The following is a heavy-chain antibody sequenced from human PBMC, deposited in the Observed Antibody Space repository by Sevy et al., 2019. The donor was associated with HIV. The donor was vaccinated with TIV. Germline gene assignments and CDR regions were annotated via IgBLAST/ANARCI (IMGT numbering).Heavy chain of an antibody. J-gene: IGHJ1*01. D-gene: IGHD2-15*01. CDR3: ASEVQYCSGGSCYTVEYFQD. Sequence: GGSLRLSCAASGFTFSSSGMHWVRQAPGKGLEWAAVIWYDGSNMYYADSVKRGLTISRDNTKNTLYLQMNSLRVEDTAVYYCASEVQYCSGGSCYTVEYFQDWGQGTLVTVSS. V-gene: IGHV3-33*08. CDR1: GFTFSSSG. CDR2: IWYDGSNM.